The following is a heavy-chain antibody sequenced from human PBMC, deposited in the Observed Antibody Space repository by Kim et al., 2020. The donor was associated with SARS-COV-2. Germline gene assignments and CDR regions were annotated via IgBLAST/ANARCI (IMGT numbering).Heavy chain of an antibody. V-gene: IGHV3-23*01. D-gene: IGHD6-6*01. CDR1: GFTFSSYA. CDR3: AKDLGESSSPPYYYYGMDV. J-gene: IGHJ6*02. Sequence: GGSLRLSCAASGFTFSSYAMSWVRQAPGKGLEWVSAISGSGGSTYYADSVKGRFTISRDNSKNTLYLQMNSLRAEDTAVYYCAKDLGESSSPPYYYYGMDVWGQGTTVTVSS. CDR2: ISGSGGST.